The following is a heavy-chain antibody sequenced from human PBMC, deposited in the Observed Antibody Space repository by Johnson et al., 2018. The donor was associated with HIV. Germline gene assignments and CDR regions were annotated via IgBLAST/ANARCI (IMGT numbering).Heavy chain of an antibody. Sequence: VQLVESGGGVVRPGGSLRLSCAASGFTFDDYGMSWVRQAPGKGLEWVSGINWNGGSTSYAGSVKGPFTISRDNAKNSLYLQMNSLTAEDTAFYYCARGWVGATLRAFDIWGQGTMVTVSS. J-gene: IGHJ3*02. D-gene: IGHD1-26*01. CDR1: GFTFDDYG. CDR2: INWNGGST. CDR3: ARGWVGATLRAFDI. V-gene: IGHV3-20*04.